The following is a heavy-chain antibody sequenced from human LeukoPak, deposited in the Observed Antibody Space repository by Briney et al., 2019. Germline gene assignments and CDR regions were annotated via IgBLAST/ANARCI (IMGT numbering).Heavy chain of an antibody. CDR3: ARADSGSYHTNWFDP. V-gene: IGHV1-2*02. CDR1: GYTFTGYY. J-gene: IGHJ5*02. CDR2: INPNSGGT. D-gene: IGHD1-26*01. Sequence: ASVKVSCKASGYTFTGYYMHWVRQAPGQGLEWMGWINPNSGGTNYAQKFQGRVTMTRDTSISTAYMELSRLRSDDTAVYYCARADSGSYHTNWFDPWGQGTLVPVSS.